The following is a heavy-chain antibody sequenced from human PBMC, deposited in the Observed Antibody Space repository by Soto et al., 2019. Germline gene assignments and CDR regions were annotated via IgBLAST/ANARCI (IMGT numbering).Heavy chain of an antibody. V-gene: IGHV1-18*01. Sequence: ASVKVSCKASGYTFTSYAMHWVRQAPGQGLEWMGWISTDNGNTNYAQHLQGRVSMTTDESTSTAYMDLRSLRSDDTAVYYCARDQGITTFGVYSMYYYGMDVWGQGTTVTVSS. CDR3: ARDQGITTFGVYSMYYYGMDV. CDR2: ISTDNGNT. J-gene: IGHJ6*02. CDR1: GYTFTSYA. D-gene: IGHD3-3*01.